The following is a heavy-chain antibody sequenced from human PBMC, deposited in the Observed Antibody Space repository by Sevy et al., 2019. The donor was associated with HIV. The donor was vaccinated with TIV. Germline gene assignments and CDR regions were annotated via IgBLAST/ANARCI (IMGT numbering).Heavy chain of an antibody. V-gene: IGHV3-21*01. Sequence: GGCLRLSCAASGFTFSTYSMNWVRQAPGKGLEWISSVSSSSTYIYYAESVKGRFTISRDNAKNSLNLQMNSLRVEDTAVYYCARDLCTGGVCPRWGYYYYGMDVWGQGTTVTVSS. D-gene: IGHD2-8*02. CDR2: VSSSSTYI. J-gene: IGHJ6*02. CDR1: GFTFSTYS. CDR3: ARDLCTGGVCPRWGYYYYGMDV.